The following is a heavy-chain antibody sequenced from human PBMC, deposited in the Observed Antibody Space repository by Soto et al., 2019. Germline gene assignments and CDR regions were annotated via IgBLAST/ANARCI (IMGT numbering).Heavy chain of an antibody. J-gene: IGHJ6*03. CDR1: SGSISSSNW. V-gene: IGHV4-4*02. CDR2: IYHSGST. Sequence: KPSETLSLTCAVSSGSISSSNWWSWVRQPPGKGLEWIGEIYHSGSTNYNPSLKSRVTISVDKSKNQFSLKLSSVTAADTAVYYCARMRRLLWFGEPTSYYMDVWGKGTTVTVSS. D-gene: IGHD3-10*01. CDR3: ARMRRLLWFGEPTSYYMDV.